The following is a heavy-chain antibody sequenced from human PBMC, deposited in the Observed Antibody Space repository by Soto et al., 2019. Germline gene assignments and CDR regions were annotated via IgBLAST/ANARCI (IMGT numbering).Heavy chain of an antibody. D-gene: IGHD3-3*01. Sequence: GGSLRLSCAVSGFPFDSYSMSWVRQAPGQGLEWLASLSSGSFYIFHADSIRGRFTISRDDAKNLLFLQMNSLTIEDTATYYCAREANTIYAPHGLDVWGQGTAVTVSS. J-gene: IGHJ6*02. CDR3: AREANTIYAPHGLDV. CDR1: GFPFDSYS. CDR2: LSSGSFYI. V-gene: IGHV3-21*01.